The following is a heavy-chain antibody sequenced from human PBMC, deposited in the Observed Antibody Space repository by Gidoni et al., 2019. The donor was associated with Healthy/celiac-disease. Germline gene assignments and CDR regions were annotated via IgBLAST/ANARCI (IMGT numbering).Heavy chain of an antibody. V-gene: IGHV3-48*02. CDR1: GFTFSSYS. D-gene: IGHD3-3*01. CDR2: ISSSISTI. CDR3: ARDPSTGAGWSIFGVVTGGLDY. J-gene: IGHJ4*02. Sequence: EVQLVESGGGLVQPGGSLRLSCAASGFTFSSYSMNWVRQAPGKGLEWVSYISSSISTIYYADSVKGRFTISRDNAKNSLYLQMNSLRDEDTAVYYCARDPSTGAGWSIFGVVTGGLDYWGQGTLVTVSS.